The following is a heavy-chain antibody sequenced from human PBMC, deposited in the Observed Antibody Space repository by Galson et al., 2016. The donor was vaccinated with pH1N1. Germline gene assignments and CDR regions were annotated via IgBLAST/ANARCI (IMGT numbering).Heavy chain of an antibody. J-gene: IGHJ4*02. Sequence: TLSLTCTVSGGSISSGGYYWSWIRQHPGKGLEWIGYIYHSGSTYYNPSLNSRVTISVDTYKNQFSLKLSSVTAADTAVYYCARVPRGEQLYYFDYWGQGTLVTVSS. CDR2: IYHSGST. V-gene: IGHV4-31*03. CDR3: ARVPRGEQLYYFDY. D-gene: IGHD3-16*01. CDR1: GGSISSGGYY.